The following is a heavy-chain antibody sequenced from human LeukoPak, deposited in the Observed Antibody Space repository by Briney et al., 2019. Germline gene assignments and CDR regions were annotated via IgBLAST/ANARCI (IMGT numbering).Heavy chain of an antibody. CDR1: GFTFSSYG. V-gene: IGHV3-30*02. Sequence: GGSLRLSCAASGFTFSSYGMHWVRPAPGKGLEWVAFIRYDGSNKYYADSVKGRFTISRDNSKNTLYLQMNSLRAEDTAVYYCAKPAIVVVPAAMGDYGDYGAFDIWGQGTMVTVSS. J-gene: IGHJ3*02. CDR2: IRYDGSNK. CDR3: AKPAIVVVPAAMGDYGDYGAFDI. D-gene: IGHD2-2*01.